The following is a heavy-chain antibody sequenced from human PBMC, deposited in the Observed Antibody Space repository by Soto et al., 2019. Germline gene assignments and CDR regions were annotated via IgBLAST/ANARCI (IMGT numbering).Heavy chain of an antibody. CDR2: IYYSGST. J-gene: IGHJ5*02. V-gene: IGHV4-59*01. Sequence: QVQLQESGPGLVKPSETLSLTCTVSGGSISSYYWSWIRQPPGKGLEWIGYIYYSGSTNYNPSLKSRVTISVDTSKNQFSLKLSSVTAADTAVYYCAREQRGYSYGYRFDPWGHGTLVTVSS. CDR1: GGSISSYY. D-gene: IGHD5-18*01. CDR3: AREQRGYSYGYRFDP.